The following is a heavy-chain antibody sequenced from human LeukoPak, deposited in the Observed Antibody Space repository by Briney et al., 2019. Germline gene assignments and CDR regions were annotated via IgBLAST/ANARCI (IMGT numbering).Heavy chain of an antibody. CDR1: GFTFINAW. CDR3: TTNSYGSY. Sequence: GGSLLLSCAAAGFTFINAWMSWVRQAPGKGLEWVGRVKSKTDGGTTDFAVPVKGRFTISRDDSKNTVYLQMKSLKTEDTAVYYCTTNSYGSYWGQGTLVTVSS. D-gene: IGHD5-18*01. CDR2: VKSKTDGGTT. J-gene: IGHJ4*02. V-gene: IGHV3-15*01.